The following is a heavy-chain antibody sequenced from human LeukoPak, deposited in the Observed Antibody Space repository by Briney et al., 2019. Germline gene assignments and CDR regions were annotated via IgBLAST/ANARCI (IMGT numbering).Heavy chain of an antibody. CDR3: TRESGSYHGNDY. J-gene: IGHJ4*02. D-gene: IGHD1-26*01. Sequence: ASVKVSCKASGYTFTGYYMHWVRQAPGQGLEWMGRINPNDGATNYAQKLQGRVTITGDTSISTAYMELSSLRSDDTAVYYCTRESGSYHGNDYWGQGTLVTVSS. CDR2: INPNDGAT. V-gene: IGHV1-2*06. CDR1: GYTFTGYY.